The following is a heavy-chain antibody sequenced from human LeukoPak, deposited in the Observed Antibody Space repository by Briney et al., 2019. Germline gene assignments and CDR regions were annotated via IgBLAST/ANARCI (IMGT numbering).Heavy chain of an antibody. CDR3: ATNSYGHYQYYYYMDV. Sequence: PSETLSLTCTVSGGSISSYYWNWIRQPPGKGLEWIGYIYYSGSTNYNPSLKSRVTISVDTSKNQFSLKLSSVTAADTAVYYCATNSYGHYQYYYYMDVWGKGTTVTISS. V-gene: IGHV4-59*08. CDR2: IYYSGST. J-gene: IGHJ6*03. CDR1: GGSISSYY. D-gene: IGHD5-18*01.